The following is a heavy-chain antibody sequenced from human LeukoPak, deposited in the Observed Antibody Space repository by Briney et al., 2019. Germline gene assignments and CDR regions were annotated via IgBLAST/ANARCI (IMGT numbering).Heavy chain of an antibody. D-gene: IGHD6-19*01. Sequence: PGGSLRLSCAASGFTFSSYWMSWVRQAPGKGLEWVSYISSSSSTIYYADSVKGRFTISRDNAKNSLYLQMNSLRAEDTAVYYCARSRSSGWYDDAFDIWGQGTMVTVSS. J-gene: IGHJ3*02. CDR1: GFTFSSYW. V-gene: IGHV3-48*04. CDR3: ARSRSSGWYDDAFDI. CDR2: ISSSSSTI.